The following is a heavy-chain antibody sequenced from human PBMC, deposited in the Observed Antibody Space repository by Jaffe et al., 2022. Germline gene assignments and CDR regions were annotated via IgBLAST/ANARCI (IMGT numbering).Heavy chain of an antibody. V-gene: IGHV3-48*03. Sequence: EVQLVESGGGLVQPGGSLRLSCAASGFTFSSYEMNWVRQAPGKGLEWVSYISSSGSTIYYADSVKGRFTISRDNAKNSLYLQMNSLRAEDTAVYYCARDFYDILTGYYNHFDYWGQGTLVTVSS. CDR1: GFTFSSYE. J-gene: IGHJ4*02. CDR3: ARDFYDILTGYYNHFDY. D-gene: IGHD3-9*01. CDR2: ISSSGSTI.